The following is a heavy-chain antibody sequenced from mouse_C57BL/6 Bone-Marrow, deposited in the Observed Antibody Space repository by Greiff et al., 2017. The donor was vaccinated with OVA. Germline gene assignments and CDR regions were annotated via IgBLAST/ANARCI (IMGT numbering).Heavy chain of an antibody. D-gene: IGHD2-5*01. CDR1: GFNIKDDY. Sequence: VHVKQSGAELVRPGASVKLSCTASGFNIKDDYMHWVKQRPEQGLEWIGWIDPENGDTEYASKFQGKATITADTSSNTAYLQLSSLTSEDTAVYYCTTEYYSNFWFAYGGQGTLVTVSA. V-gene: IGHV14-4*01. CDR3: TTEYYSNFWFAY. CDR2: IDPENGDT. J-gene: IGHJ3*01.